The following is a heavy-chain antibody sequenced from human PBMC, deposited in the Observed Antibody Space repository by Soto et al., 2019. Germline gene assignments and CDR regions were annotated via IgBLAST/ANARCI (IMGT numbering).Heavy chain of an antibody. CDR3: ARVGDIVVVPAAISPFLPGP. Sequence: ASVKVSCKASGYTFSDYVISWVRQAPGQGLEWMGCFNGNNGHTYCAQKFQGRVTMTTDTSTSTAYMELRSLRSDDTAVYYCARVGDIVVVPAAISPFLPGPWGQGTLVTVSS. V-gene: IGHV1-18*01. CDR2: FNGNNGHT. J-gene: IGHJ5*02. D-gene: IGHD2-2*01. CDR1: GYTFSDYV.